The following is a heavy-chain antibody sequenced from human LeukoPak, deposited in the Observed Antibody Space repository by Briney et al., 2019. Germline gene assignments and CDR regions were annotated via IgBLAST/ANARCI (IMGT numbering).Heavy chain of an antibody. J-gene: IGHJ4*02. CDR2: ISGSGGST. Sequence: GGSLRLSCAASGFTFSNYAMNWVRQAPGKGLEWVSAISGSGGSTYYADSVKGRFTISRDNSKNTLYLQMNSLRAEDTAVYYCAKDRSSGWYYDYWGQGTLVTVSS. D-gene: IGHD6-19*01. CDR1: GFTFSNYA. CDR3: AKDRSSGWYYDY. V-gene: IGHV3-23*01.